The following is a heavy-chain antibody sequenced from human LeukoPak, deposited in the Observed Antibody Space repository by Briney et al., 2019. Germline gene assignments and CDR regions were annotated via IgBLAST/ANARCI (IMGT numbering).Heavy chain of an antibody. V-gene: IGHV3-23*01. CDR2: ISGNGGNT. CDR3: ATEKGDSPDY. Sequence: GGSLRLSCAASGFTFSNYAMARVRQAPGKGLEWVSGISGNGGNTYHADSVKGRFTISRDNSRNTLYVQMNNLRAEDTAVYYCATEKGDSPDYWGQGTLVTVSS. D-gene: IGHD2-21*01. J-gene: IGHJ4*02. CDR1: GFTFSNYA.